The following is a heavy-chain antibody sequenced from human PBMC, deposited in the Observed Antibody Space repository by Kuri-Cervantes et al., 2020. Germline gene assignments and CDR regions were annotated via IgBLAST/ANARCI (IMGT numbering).Heavy chain of an antibody. D-gene: IGHD3-10*01. CDR3: AKDTYGSGSYLFDY. CDR2: ISSSSSYI. V-gene: IGHV3-21*01. CDR1: GFTFSSYA. Sequence: GGSLRLSCAASGFTFSSYAMHWVRQAPGKGLEWVSSISSSSSYIYYADSVKGRFTISRDNAKNSLYLQMNSLRAEDTAVYYCAKDTYGSGSYLFDYWGQGTLVTVSS. J-gene: IGHJ4*02.